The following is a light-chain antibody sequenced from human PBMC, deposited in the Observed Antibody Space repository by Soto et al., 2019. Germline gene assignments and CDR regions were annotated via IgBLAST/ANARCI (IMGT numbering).Light chain of an antibody. CDR1: QGIRID. Sequence: AIQMTQSPSSLSASVGDRVTITCRASQGIRIDLGWYQQKPGKAPKXXIYAASTLQTGVPSRFSGSGSGTDFTLTISSLQPEDFATYYCLQDYNFPWTFGQGTKVDIK. J-gene: IGKJ1*01. V-gene: IGKV1-6*01. CDR2: AAS. CDR3: LQDYNFPWT.